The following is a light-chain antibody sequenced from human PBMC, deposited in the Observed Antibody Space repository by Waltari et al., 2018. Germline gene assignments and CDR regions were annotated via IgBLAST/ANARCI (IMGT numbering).Light chain of an antibody. CDR3: QSADRSSTPI. CDR1: ALPKPY. CDR2: KDS. V-gene: IGLV3-25*03. Sequence: SDELTQPPSVSVSPGQTATTTCPGAALPKPYAYLYPRKAGQAPVVIIYKDSERPSGIPERFSGSSSGTTVTLTINGVQAEDDADYFCQSADRSSTPIFGGGTKLTVL. J-gene: IGLJ2*01.